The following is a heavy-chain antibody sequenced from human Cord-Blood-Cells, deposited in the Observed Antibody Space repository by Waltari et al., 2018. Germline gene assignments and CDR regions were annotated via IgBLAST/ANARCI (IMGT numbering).Heavy chain of an antibody. CDR2: ISRNRGGT. V-gene: IGHV1-2*02. J-gene: IGHJ3*02. CDR3: AIYDSSDAFDI. Sequence: QVQLVQSGAEVKKPGASVKVSCKAYGYIFTGCYMHWVRQAPGQGLEWMECISRNRGGTNYAQKFQVRLTMTGDTSISTAYMDLSRLRSDDTAGYYCAIYDSSDAFDIWGQGTMVTVSS. D-gene: IGHD3-22*01. CDR1: GYIFTGCY.